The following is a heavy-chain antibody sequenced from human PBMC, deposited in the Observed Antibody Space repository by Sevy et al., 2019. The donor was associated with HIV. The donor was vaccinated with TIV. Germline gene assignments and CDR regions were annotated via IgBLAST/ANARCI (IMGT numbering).Heavy chain of an antibody. J-gene: IGHJ6*02. Sequence: GGSLRLSCAASGFTFSSYSMNWVRQAPGKGLEWVSSISSSSSYIYYADSVKGRFTISRDNAKNSSYLQMNSLRAEDTAVYYCAYFLGYCSGGNCSRADVWGQGTTVTVS. CDR2: ISSSSSYI. CDR3: AYFLGYCSGGNCSRADV. V-gene: IGHV3-21*01. D-gene: IGHD2-15*01. CDR1: GFTFSSYS.